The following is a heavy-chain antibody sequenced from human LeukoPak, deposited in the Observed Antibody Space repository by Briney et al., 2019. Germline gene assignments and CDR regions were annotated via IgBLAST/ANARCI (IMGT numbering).Heavy chain of an antibody. Sequence: ASVKVSCKASGYTFTGYYMHWVRQAPGQGLEWMGWINPNSGGTNYAQKFQGRVTMTRDTSISTAYMGLSRLRSDDTAVYYCARDLRDYDFWSGYYSNWFDPWGQGTLVTVSS. CDR1: GYTFTGYY. V-gene: IGHV1-2*02. J-gene: IGHJ5*02. CDR3: ARDLRDYDFWSGYYSNWFDP. D-gene: IGHD3-3*01. CDR2: INPNSGGT.